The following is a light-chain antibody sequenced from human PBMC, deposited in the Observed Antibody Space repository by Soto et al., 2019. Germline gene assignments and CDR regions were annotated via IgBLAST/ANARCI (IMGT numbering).Light chain of an antibody. CDR2: SNY. CDR1: SSNIESNT. Sequence: QAVLTQPPSASGTPGQRVTISCSDSSSNIESNTVTWYQQLPGTAPKLVIYSNYDRPSGVPDRFSGSTSGTSASLVIRGLQSEDEADYYCAAWDDILNSYVFGGETKLTVL. CDR3: AAWDDILNSYV. V-gene: IGLV1-44*01. J-gene: IGLJ1*01.